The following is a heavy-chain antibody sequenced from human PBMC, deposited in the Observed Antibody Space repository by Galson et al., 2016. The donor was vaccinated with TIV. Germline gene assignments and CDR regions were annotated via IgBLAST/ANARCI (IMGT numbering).Heavy chain of an antibody. CDR2: ILPISATA. CDR1: GGSFSSYV. D-gene: IGHD2-15*01. Sequence: SVKVSCKASGGSFSSYVVSWVRQAPGQGLEWMGGILPISATANYAQKFQGRVSITTDESTSTVYMELSSLRSEDTAVYFCARDIPCGGSCYFFDDWGQGTLVTVSS. V-gene: IGHV1-69*05. J-gene: IGHJ4*02. CDR3: ARDIPCGGSCYFFDD.